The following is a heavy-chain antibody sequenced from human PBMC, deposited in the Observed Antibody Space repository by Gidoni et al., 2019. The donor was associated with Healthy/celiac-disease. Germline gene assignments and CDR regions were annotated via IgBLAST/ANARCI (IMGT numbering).Heavy chain of an antibody. CDR1: GGSISSGRYY. Sequence: QVQLQESGPGLVKPSQTLSLTCTASGGSISSGRYYWSWIRQPAGKGLEWIGRIYTSGSTNYNPALKSRVTISVDTSKNQFSLKLSSVTAADTAVYYCAREPGYCSGGSCYSYYYGMDVWGQGTTVTVSS. V-gene: IGHV4-61*02. D-gene: IGHD2-15*01. CDR2: IYTSGST. CDR3: AREPGYCSGGSCYSYYYGMDV. J-gene: IGHJ6*02.